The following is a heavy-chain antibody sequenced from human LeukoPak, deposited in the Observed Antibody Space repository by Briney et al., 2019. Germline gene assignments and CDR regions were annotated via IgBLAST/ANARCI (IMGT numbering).Heavy chain of an antibody. Sequence: ASVKVSCKASGYTFTTYYMHWVRQAPGQGLEWVGIINPSGGSTSYAQKFQGRVTMTRDMSTSTVYMELSSLRSEDTAVYYCARGGTVLRPNSPYDYWGQGTLVTVSS. CDR1: GYTFTTYY. D-gene: IGHD4-17*01. CDR2: INPSGGST. J-gene: IGHJ4*02. V-gene: IGHV1-46*01. CDR3: ARGGTVLRPNSPYDY.